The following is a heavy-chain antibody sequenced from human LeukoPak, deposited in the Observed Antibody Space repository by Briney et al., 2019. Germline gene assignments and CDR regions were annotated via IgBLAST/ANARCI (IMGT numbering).Heavy chain of an antibody. V-gene: IGHV1-69*04. D-gene: IGHD2-2*02. CDR2: IIPILGIA. CDR1: GYTFTSYG. CDR3: ARGRHCSSTSCYNYYYYGMDV. J-gene: IGHJ6*02. Sequence: SVKVSCKASGYTFTSYGISWVRQAPGQGLEWMGRIIPILGIANYAQKFQGRVTITADKSTSTAYMELSSLRSEDTAVYYCARGRHCSSTSCYNYYYYGMDVWGQGTTVTVSS.